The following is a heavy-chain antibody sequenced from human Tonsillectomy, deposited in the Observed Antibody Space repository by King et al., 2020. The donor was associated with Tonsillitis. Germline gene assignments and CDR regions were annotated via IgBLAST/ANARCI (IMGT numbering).Heavy chain of an antibody. V-gene: IGHV3-23*04. D-gene: IGHD6-13*01. CDR3: AKVGSSWFAEYFHH. CDR1: GFTCSSYT. J-gene: IGHJ1*01. CDR2: IGGIGAGI. Sequence: VQLVESGGGLVQPGGSLRLSCSASGFTCSSYTMSWVRQAPGKGLEGVSSIGGIGAGIYFADSVKGRFTVSRDNSKNTLSLQMGSLRAEDTAIYYCAKVGSSWFAEYFHHWGQGTLVTVSS.